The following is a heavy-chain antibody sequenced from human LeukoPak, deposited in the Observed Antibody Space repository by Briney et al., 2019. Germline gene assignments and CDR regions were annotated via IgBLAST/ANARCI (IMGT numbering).Heavy chain of an antibody. CDR1: GYTFTSYG. CDR3: ARDKGVSGSGSYYDYYYYYGMDV. V-gene: IGHV1-18*01. D-gene: IGHD3-10*01. Sequence: ASVKVSCKASGYTFTSYGISWVRQAPGQGLEWMGWISAYNGNTNYAQKLQGRVTITTDTSTSTAYMELRSLRSDDTAVYYCARDKGVSGSGSYYDYYYYYGMDVWGQGTTVTVSS. CDR2: ISAYNGNT. J-gene: IGHJ6*02.